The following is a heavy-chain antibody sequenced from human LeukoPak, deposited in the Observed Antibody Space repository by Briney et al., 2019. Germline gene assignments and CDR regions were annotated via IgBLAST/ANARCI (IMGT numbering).Heavy chain of an antibody. CDR3: ARRRYYDGSGYLE. J-gene: IGHJ1*01. V-gene: IGHV4-39*01. CDR1: GDSVSRSDSY. CDR2: IYYSGRT. D-gene: IGHD3-22*01. Sequence: SETLSLTCSVSGDSVSRSDSYWDWIRQPPGKGLEWIGTIYYSGRTYYSPSLKSRVTMSVDPPNNQISLNLRSVTAADTAVYYCARRRYYDGSGYLEWGQGTLLSVSS.